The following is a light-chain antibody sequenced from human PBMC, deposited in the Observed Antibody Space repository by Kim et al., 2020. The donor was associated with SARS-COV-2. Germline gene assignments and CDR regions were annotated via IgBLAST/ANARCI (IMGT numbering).Light chain of an antibody. CDR2: DAS. CDR3: QQYDNLPRFT. CDR1: QDISNY. J-gene: IGKJ3*01. Sequence: DIQMTQSPSSLSASVGDRVTITCQASQDISNYLNWYQQKPGTAPKLLIYDASNLETGVPSRFSGSGSGTDFTFTISSLQPEDIATYYCQQYDNLPRFTFGPGTKVDIK. V-gene: IGKV1-33*01.